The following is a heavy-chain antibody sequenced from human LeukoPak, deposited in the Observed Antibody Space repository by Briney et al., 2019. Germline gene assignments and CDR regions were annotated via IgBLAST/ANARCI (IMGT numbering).Heavy chain of an antibody. CDR2: TYSGGTT. CDR3: AKGGTYGDYYYYGMDV. D-gene: IGHD1-26*01. J-gene: IGHJ6*02. Sequence: GGSLRLSCAASGFTVSSNYMSWVRQAPGKGLEWVSVTYSGGTTYYADSVKGRFTISRDNSKNTVYLQMNSLRAEDTAVYYCAKGGTYGDYYYYGMDVWGQGTTVTVSS. CDR1: GFTVSSNY. V-gene: IGHV3-53*01.